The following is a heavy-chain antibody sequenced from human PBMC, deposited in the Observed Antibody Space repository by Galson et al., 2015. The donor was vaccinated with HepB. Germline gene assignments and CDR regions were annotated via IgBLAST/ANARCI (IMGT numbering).Heavy chain of an antibody. CDR3: ATGGHYFGA. CDR1: EFSMSDAW. CDR2: IKRKSEGGTT. V-gene: IGHV3-15*01. J-gene: IGHJ4*02. D-gene: IGHD3-10*01. Sequence: SLRLSCAGSEFSMSDAWMSWVRQAPGRGLEWIGRIKRKSEGGTTEYGAPLKGRVSISRDESQNTLYLLMNGLETEDTAIYHCATGGHYFGAWGQGTLVTVSS.